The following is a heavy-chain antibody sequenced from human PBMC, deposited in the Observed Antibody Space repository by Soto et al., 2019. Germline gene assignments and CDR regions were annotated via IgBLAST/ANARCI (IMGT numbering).Heavy chain of an antibody. CDR1: GGSISSGGYY. CDR3: ARVVETMVRGATFDP. CDR2: IYYSGST. J-gene: IGHJ5*02. D-gene: IGHD3-10*01. Sequence: PSETLSLTCTVSGGSISSGGYYWSWIRQHPGKGLEWIGYIYYSGSTYYNPSLKSRVTISVDTSKNQFSLKLSSVTAADTAVYYCARVVETMVRGATFDPWGQGTLVTVSS. V-gene: IGHV4-31*03.